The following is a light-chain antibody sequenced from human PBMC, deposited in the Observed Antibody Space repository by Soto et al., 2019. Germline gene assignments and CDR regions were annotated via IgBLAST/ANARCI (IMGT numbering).Light chain of an antibody. J-gene: IGKJ1*01. Sequence: EIVMTQSPATLSLSPGDRATLSCRASQSITRNLAWYQQHPGQPPRLLVYGASTRATGIPVRFSGSGSGTDFPLTISSLQSEDFAVYYCQQYNNWPLWTFGQGTKVEIK. V-gene: IGKV3-15*01. CDR2: GAS. CDR1: QSITRN. CDR3: QQYNNWPLWT.